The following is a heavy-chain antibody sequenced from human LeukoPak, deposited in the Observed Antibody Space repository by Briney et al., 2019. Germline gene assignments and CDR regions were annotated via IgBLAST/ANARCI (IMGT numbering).Heavy chain of an antibody. CDR1: GGSISGSY. CDR3: ARQKHSNYVDY. CDR2: IYYSGTT. V-gene: IGHV4-59*08. D-gene: IGHD4-11*01. J-gene: IGHJ4*02. Sequence: PSETLSLTCTVSGGSISGSYWSWIRQPPGKGLEWIGYIYYSGTTNYNPSLKSRVTISVDTSKNQFSLKLSSVTAADTAVYYCARQKHSNYVDYWGQGTLVTVSS.